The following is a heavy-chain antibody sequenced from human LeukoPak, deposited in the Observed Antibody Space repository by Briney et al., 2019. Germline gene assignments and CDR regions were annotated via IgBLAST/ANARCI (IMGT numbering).Heavy chain of an antibody. V-gene: IGHV3-30*14. CDR3: ARVSTNDRRNPFDI. J-gene: IGHJ3*02. Sequence: GGSLRLSCAASGFTFSNSPMHWVRQAPGRGLEWVAVMSFDGSNIFYAYSLRGRFTISRDNSKKTLYLQMGSLRADDMAVYYCARVSTNDRRNPFDIWGQGTMVTVSS. CDR1: GFTFSNSP. CDR2: MSFDGSNI. D-gene: IGHD2-8*01.